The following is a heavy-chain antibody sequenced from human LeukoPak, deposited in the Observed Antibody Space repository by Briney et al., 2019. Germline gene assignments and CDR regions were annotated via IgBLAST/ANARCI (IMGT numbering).Heavy chain of an antibody. CDR1: GASISSGDYY. Sequence: SETLSLTCTVSGASISSGDYYWSWIRQPPGKGLEWIGHIYYSGSTHYNPSLKSRITISVDTAKNQFSLKLSSVTAADTAVYYCARLYCSSTSCYYYYGMDVWGQGTTVTVSS. CDR2: IYYSGST. CDR3: ARLYCSSTSCYYYYGMDV. J-gene: IGHJ6*02. V-gene: IGHV4-30-4*08. D-gene: IGHD2-2*01.